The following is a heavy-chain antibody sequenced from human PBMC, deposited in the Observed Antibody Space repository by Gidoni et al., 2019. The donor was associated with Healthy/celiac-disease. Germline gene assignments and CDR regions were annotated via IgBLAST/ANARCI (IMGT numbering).Heavy chain of an antibody. V-gene: IGHV3-21*01. D-gene: IGHD3-22*01. J-gene: IGHJ4*02. CDR3: ARDGPSDYYDSSGYYPVYFDY. CDR1: GFTFSSYS. CDR2: ISSSSSYI. Sequence: VPLVESGGGLVKPGGSLRLSCAASGFTFSSYSMNWVRQAPGKGLEWVSSISSSSSYIYYADSVKGRFTISRDNAKNSLYLQMNSLRAEDTAVYYCARDGPSDYYDSSGYYPVYFDYWGQGTLVTVSS.